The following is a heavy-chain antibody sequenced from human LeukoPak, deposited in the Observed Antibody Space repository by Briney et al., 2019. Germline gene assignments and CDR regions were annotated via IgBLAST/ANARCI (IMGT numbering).Heavy chain of an antibody. J-gene: IGHJ4*02. Sequence: PGRSLRLSCAASGFTFDDYAMHWVRQAPGKGLEWVSGTSWNSGSIGYADSVKGRFTISRDNAKNSLYLQMNSLRAEDMALYYCAKDFGPEGGIAAAATPFDYWGQGTLVTVSS. CDR1: GFTFDDYA. V-gene: IGHV3-9*03. CDR2: TSWNSGSI. D-gene: IGHD6-13*01. CDR3: AKDFGPEGGIAAAATPFDY.